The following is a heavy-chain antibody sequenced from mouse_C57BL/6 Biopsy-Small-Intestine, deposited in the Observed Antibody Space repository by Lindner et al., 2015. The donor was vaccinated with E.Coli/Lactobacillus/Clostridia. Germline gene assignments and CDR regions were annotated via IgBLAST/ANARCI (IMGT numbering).Heavy chain of an antibody. J-gene: IGHJ4*01. CDR1: GYSFTGYW. CDR3: ARWNYYGSSPYYAMDF. V-gene: IGHV1-9*01. Sequence: VQLQESGAELMKPGASVKLPCKATGYSFTGYWIEWVKQRPGHGLEWIGEILPGSGSPNYNEKFKGKATFTADTSSNTAYMQLSSLTTEDSAIYYCARWNYYGSSPYYAMDFWGQGTSVTVSS. D-gene: IGHD1-1*01. CDR2: ILPGSGSP.